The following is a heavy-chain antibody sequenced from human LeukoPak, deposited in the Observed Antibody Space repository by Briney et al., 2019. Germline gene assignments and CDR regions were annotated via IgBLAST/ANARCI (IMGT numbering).Heavy chain of an antibody. J-gene: IGHJ4*02. Sequence: GGSLRLSCAASGFIFSSSWMSWVRQAPGKGLEWVAYIKQDGSEKYYVDSVKGRFTISRDNAESSLYLQMNSLRAEDTAVYYCAKDAPMVRGVIDYWGQGTLVTVSS. CDR1: GFIFSSSW. CDR2: IKQDGSEK. CDR3: AKDAPMVRGVIDY. V-gene: IGHV3-7*01. D-gene: IGHD3-10*01.